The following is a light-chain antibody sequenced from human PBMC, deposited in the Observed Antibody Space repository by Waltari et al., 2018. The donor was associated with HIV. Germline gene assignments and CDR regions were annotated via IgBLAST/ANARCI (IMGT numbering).Light chain of an antibody. CDR3: QQYHTYST. J-gene: IGKJ2*01. CDR1: QSITIW. Sequence: DIQMTQSPSTLSASVGDRVTNTRRASQSITIWLAWYQQKPGKAPKLLIYKASSLQSGVPSRFSGSGSGKEVTLTISSLQPDDFATYYCQQYHTYSTFGQGTRLEIK. V-gene: IGKV1-5*03. CDR2: KAS.